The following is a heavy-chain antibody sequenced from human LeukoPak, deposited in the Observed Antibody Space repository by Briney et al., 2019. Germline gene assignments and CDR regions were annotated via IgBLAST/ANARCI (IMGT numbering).Heavy chain of an antibody. V-gene: IGHV3-15*01. CDR1: GFTFTNAW. CDR2: IKSKADGRTT. Sequence: GGSLRLSCAASGFTFTNAWMSWGRQAPGKGLEWVGRIKSKADGRTTDCAAPVKGRFTISGDDSKNTLYLQMNNLKTEDTAVYYCTTGFPNYGDYRGYFQHWGQGTLVTVAS. CDR3: TTGFPNYGDYRGYFQH. D-gene: IGHD4-17*01. J-gene: IGHJ1*01.